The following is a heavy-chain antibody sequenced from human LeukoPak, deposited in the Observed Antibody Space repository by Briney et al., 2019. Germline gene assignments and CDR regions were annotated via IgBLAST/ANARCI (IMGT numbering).Heavy chain of an antibody. CDR1: GASISSTNW. Sequence: SETLSLTCAISGASISSTNWWIWVRQPPGKGLEWIGEMHHSGRTNYNPSLKSRVTISVDKSKNQVFLRLNSVAAADTALYYCARAQEGCSRASCYLEPWGQGTLVTVSS. D-gene: IGHD2-2*01. J-gene: IGHJ5*02. CDR2: MHHSGRT. CDR3: ARAQEGCSRASCYLEP. V-gene: IGHV4-4*02.